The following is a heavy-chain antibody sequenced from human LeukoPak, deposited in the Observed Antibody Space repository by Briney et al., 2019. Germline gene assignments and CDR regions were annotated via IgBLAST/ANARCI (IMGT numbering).Heavy chain of an antibody. CDR1: GGTFSSYA. V-gene: IGHV1-2*02. J-gene: IGHJ5*02. CDR2: INPSSGDT. Sequence: GASVKVSCKASGGTFSSYAISWVRQAPGQGLEWMGWINPSSGDTNYAQNFQGRVTMTRDTSINTVYMELIRPRSDDTAIYYCARDFYGDSSGRFDPWGQGTLVTVSS. D-gene: IGHD4-17*01. CDR3: ARDFYGDSSGRFDP.